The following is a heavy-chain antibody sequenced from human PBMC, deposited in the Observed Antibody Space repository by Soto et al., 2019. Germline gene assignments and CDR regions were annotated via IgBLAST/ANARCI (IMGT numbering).Heavy chain of an antibody. V-gene: IGHV1-46*01. CDR2: INPSGGST. CDR1: GYTFTSYY. Sequence: ASVKVSCKASGYTFTSYYMHWVRQAPGQGLEWMGIINPSGGSTSYAQKFQGRVTMTRDTSTSTVYMELSSLRSEDTAVYYCARPGGGYDKRPKYYYYYYGMDVWGQGTTVTVSS. J-gene: IGHJ6*02. CDR3: ARPGGGYDKRPKYYYYYYGMDV. D-gene: IGHD5-12*01.